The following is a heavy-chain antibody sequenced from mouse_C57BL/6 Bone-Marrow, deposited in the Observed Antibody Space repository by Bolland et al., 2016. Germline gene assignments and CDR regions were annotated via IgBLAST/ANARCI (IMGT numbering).Heavy chain of an antibody. J-gene: IGHJ4*01. CDR3: ARGRDKGAMDY. D-gene: IGHD1-3*01. Sequence: GSTTYNSALKSRLSISKDNSKSQVFLKMNSLQTDDTAMYYCARGRDKGAMDYWGQGTS. V-gene: IGHV2-6*02. CDR2: GST.